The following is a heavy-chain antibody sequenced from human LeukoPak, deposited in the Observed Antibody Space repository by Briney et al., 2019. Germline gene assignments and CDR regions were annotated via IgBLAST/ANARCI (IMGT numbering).Heavy chain of an antibody. CDR2: IYYSGST. CDR1: GGSISSSSYY. J-gene: IGHJ6*02. Sequence: SETLSLTCTVSGGSISSSSYYWGWIRQPPGKGLEWIGSIYYSGSTYYNPSLKSRVTISVDTSKNQFSLKLSSVTAADTAVYYCAIPAAIGDYYYYGMDVWGQGATVTVSS. CDR3: AIPAAIGDYYYYGMDV. V-gene: IGHV4-39*01. D-gene: IGHD2-2*02.